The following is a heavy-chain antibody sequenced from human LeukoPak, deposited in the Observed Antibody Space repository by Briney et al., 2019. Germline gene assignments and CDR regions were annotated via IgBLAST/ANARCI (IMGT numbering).Heavy chain of an antibody. CDR1: GGTFSGYY. CDR2: INHGGNT. D-gene: IGHD3-10*01. Sequence: SETLSLTCAVYGGTFSGYYWSWIRQPPGKGLEWIGEINHGGNTNYNPSLKSRVTISVDTSKNQFSLKLSSVTAADTAVYYCARSGRTMVRGVMVYWGQGTLVTVSS. CDR3: ARSGRTMVRGVMVY. V-gene: IGHV4-34*01. J-gene: IGHJ4*02.